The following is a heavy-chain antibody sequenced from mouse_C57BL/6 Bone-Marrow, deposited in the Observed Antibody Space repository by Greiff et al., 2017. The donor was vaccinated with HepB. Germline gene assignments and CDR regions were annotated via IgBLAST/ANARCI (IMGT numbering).Heavy chain of an antibody. J-gene: IGHJ3*01. CDR3: ARSSSGSWCAY. Sequence: QVTLKVCGPGILQSSQTLSLTCSFSGFSLSTSGMGVSWIRQPSGKGLEWLAHIYWDDDKRYNPSLKSRLTISKDTSRNQVFLKITSVDTADTATYYCARSSSGSWCAYWGQGTLVTVSA. CDR1: GFSLSTSGMG. CDR2: IYWDDDK. V-gene: IGHV8-12*01. D-gene: IGHD3-2*02.